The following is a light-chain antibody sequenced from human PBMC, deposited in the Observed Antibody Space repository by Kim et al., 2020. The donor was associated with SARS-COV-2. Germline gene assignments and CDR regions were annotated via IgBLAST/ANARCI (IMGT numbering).Light chain of an antibody. CDR1: KLGDKY. Sequence: SYELTQPPSVSVSPGQTASITCSGDKLGDKYACWYQQKPGQSPVLVIYQDSKRPSGIPERFSGSNSGNTATLTISGTQAMDEADYYCQAWDSSTVVFGGGTKLPVL. J-gene: IGLJ2*01. CDR3: QAWDSSTVV. CDR2: QDS. V-gene: IGLV3-1*01.